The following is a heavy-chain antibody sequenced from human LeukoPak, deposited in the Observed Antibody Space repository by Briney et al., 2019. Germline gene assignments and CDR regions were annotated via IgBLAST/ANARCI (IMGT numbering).Heavy chain of an antibody. CDR3: ARSRDNVPDY. V-gene: IGHV3-74*01. D-gene: IGHD1-14*01. CDR2: ISSDGSIA. CDR1: GFIFRSYW. Sequence: GGSLRLSCAASGFIFRSYWMYWVRQAPGKGLVWVSRISSDGSIASYADSVEGRFAISRDSARNTLYLQMNSLRAEDTAVYYCARSRDNVPDYWGQGTLVTVSS. J-gene: IGHJ4*02.